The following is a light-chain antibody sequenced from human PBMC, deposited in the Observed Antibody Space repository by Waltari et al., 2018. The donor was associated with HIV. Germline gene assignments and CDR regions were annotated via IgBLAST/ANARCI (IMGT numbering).Light chain of an antibody. V-gene: IGLV2-23*02. J-gene: IGLJ2*01. CDR3: CSYAGSSTVVV. CDR1: SSDVGSYNL. Sequence: QSALTQPASVSGSPGQSITISCTGTSSDVGSYNLVSWYQQHPGKAPKLMIYEVSKRPSGVSNRFAGSKSGNPASLTISGLQAEDEADYYCCSYAGSSTVVVFGGGTKLTVL. CDR2: EVS.